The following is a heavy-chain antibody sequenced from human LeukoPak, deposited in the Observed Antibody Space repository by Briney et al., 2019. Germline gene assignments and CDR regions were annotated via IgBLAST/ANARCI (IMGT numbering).Heavy chain of an antibody. V-gene: IGHV3-48*01. CDR1: GFTFSSYS. Sequence: GGSLRLSCAASGFTFSSYSMNWVRQAPGKGLEWVSYISSSSSTIYYADSVKGRFTISSDNAKNSLYLQMNSLRAEDTAVYYCARDHYDFWSGYYIFDYWGQGTLVTVSS. D-gene: IGHD3-3*01. CDR2: ISSSSSTI. CDR3: ARDHYDFWSGYYIFDY. J-gene: IGHJ4*02.